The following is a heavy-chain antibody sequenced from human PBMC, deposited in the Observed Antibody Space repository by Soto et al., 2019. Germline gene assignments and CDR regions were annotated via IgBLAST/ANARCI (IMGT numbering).Heavy chain of an antibody. Sequence: ASVKVSCKASGYTFTSYYMYWVRQAPGQGLEWMGIINPSGGSTSYAQKFQGRVTMTRDTSTSTVYMELSSLRSEDTAVYYCARLYYYDSSGYYSLAFDYWGQGTLVTVSS. CDR2: INPSGGST. CDR3: ARLYYYDSSGYYSLAFDY. D-gene: IGHD3-22*01. CDR1: GYTFTSYY. J-gene: IGHJ4*02. V-gene: IGHV1-46*01.